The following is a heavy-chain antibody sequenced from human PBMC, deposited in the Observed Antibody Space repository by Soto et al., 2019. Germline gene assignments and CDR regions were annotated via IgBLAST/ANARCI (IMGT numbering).Heavy chain of an antibody. V-gene: IGHV4-31*03. D-gene: IGHD3-22*01. CDR2: IYYSGST. CDR3: ARDREHDSSISAGMDV. CDR1: GGSISSGGYY. J-gene: IGHJ6*02. Sequence: SETLSLTCTVSGGSISSGGYYWSWIRQHPGKGLEWIGYIYYSGSTYYNPSLKSRVTISVDTSKNQFSLKLSSVTAADTAVYYCARDREHDSSISAGMDVWGQGTTVTVSS.